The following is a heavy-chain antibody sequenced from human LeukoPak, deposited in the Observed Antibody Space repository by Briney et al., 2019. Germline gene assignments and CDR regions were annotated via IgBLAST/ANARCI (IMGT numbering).Heavy chain of an antibody. CDR1: GFTVSSNY. D-gene: IGHD5-18*01. CDR2: IYSGGST. J-gene: IGHJ6*02. CDR3: AGTWIQLYYGMDV. Sequence: PGGSLRLSCAASGFTVSSNYMSWVRQAPGKGLEWVSVIYSGGSTYYADSVKGRFTISRDNAKNSLYLQMNSLRAEDTAVYYCAGTWIQLYYGMDVWGQGTTVTVSS. V-gene: IGHV3-53*01.